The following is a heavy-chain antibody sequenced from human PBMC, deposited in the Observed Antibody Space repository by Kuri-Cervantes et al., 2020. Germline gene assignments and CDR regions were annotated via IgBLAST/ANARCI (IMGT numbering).Heavy chain of an antibody. CDR3: ARVQASYYYYYYMDV. CDR1: GGSFSGYY. CDR2: INHSGST. Sequence: SETLSLTCAVYGGSFSGYYWSWIRQPPGKGLEWIGEINHSGSTNYNPSLKSRVTISVDTSKNQFSLKLGSVTAADTAVYYCARVQASYYYYYYMDVWGKGTTVTVSS. J-gene: IGHJ6*03. D-gene: IGHD4-11*01. V-gene: IGHV4-34*01.